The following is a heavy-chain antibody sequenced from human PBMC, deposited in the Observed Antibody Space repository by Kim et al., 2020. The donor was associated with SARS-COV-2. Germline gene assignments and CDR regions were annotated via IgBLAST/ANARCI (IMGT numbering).Heavy chain of an antibody. CDR2: IKADGSGE. J-gene: IGHJ4*02. CDR1: GFTFSSYW. V-gene: IGHV3-7*01. Sequence: GGSLRLSCIASGFTFSSYWMTWVRQAPGRGLEWVANIKADGSGEYYVDSMKGRFTISRDNAKNSLYLQMNGLRAEDTAVYYCARLRGLSAWHTFDYWGQGTLVSVSS. D-gene: IGHD6-19*01. CDR3: ARLRGLSAWHTFDY.